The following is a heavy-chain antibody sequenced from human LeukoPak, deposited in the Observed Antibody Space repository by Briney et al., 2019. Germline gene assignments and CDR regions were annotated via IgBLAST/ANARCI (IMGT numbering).Heavy chain of an antibody. J-gene: IGHJ3*02. D-gene: IGHD2-2*01. Sequence: PSETLSLTCAVYGGSFSGYYWSWIRQPPGKGLEWIGEINHSGSTNYNPSLKSRVTISVDTSKNQFSLRLSSVTAADTAVYYCARDCSSTSCSPYAFDIWGQGTMVTVSS. CDR1: GGSFSGYY. V-gene: IGHV4-34*01. CDR3: ARDCSSTSCSPYAFDI. CDR2: INHSGST.